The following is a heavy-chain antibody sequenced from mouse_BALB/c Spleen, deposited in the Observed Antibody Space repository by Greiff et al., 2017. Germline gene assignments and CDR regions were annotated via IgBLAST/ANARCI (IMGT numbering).Heavy chain of an antibody. V-gene: IGHV1-69*02. CDR1: GYTFTSYW. J-gene: IGHJ1*01. Sequence: QVQLQQSGAELVRPGASVKLSCKASGYTFTSYWINWVKQRPGQGLEWIGNIYPSDSYTNYNQKFKDKATLTVDKSSSTAYMQLSSPTSEDSAVYYCTNTYYGSSHWYFDVWGAGTTVTVSS. CDR3: TNTYYGSSHWYFDV. D-gene: IGHD1-1*01. CDR2: IYPSDSYT.